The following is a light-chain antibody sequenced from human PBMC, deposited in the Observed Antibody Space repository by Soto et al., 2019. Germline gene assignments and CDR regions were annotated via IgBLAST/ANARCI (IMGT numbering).Light chain of an antibody. V-gene: IGKV3-11*01. J-gene: IGKJ5*01. CDR1: QSFRGL. CDR3: QQRHMWPIT. CDR2: DAY. Sequence: EIVLTQSPATLSLSPGERATLSCRVSQSFRGLLAWYQQKPGQAPRLLIYDAYNRATGIPPRFSGSGSGTDFTLTISSLEPEDSAVYYCQQRHMWPITFGQGTRLVIK.